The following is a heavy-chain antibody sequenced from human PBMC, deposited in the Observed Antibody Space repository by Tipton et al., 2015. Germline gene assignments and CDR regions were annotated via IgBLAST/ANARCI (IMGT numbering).Heavy chain of an antibody. CDR3: ACQDYDSLTRDYQTVDY. CDR1: GYFISSGHF. CDR2: MHENGDA. V-gene: IGHV4-38-2*01. D-gene: IGHD3-9*01. J-gene: IGHJ4*02. Sequence: TLSLTCAVSGYFISSGHFWGWVRQTPGKGLEWIASMHENGDAYYNPSLKSRVTMSRDTSKNQFSLKLTSVTAADTAVYYCACQDYDSLTRDYQTVDYWGQGTLVTVSS.